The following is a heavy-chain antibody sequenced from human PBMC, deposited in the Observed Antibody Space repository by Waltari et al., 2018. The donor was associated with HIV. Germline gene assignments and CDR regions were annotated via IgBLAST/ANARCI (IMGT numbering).Heavy chain of an antibody. J-gene: IGHJ2*01. V-gene: IGHV3-33*01. CDR2: IWYDGSKK. Sequence: QVQLVQWGGGVVQPGRSLRRACAASGFTFNNYGMSWVRQTPGKGLDWVAVIWYDGSKKDYADSVKGRFTISRDNSNNRLYLQMNSLRVDDTAVYLCARGAPWDGYNSDWYFDLWGRGTLVTVSS. CDR1: GFTFNNYG. CDR3: ARGAPWDGYNSDWYFDL. D-gene: IGHD5-12*01.